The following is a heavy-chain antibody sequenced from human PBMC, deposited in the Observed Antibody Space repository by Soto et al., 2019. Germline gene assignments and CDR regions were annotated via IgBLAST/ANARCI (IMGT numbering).Heavy chain of an antibody. CDR2: ISYDVNNK. CDR3: ASARGYTTFQYRFPFDY. V-gene: IGHV3-30-3*01. J-gene: IGHJ4*02. CDR1: GFTFSSYA. Sequence: QVQLVESGGGVVQPGRSLRLSCAASGFTFSSYAMHWVRQAPGKGLEWVAVISYDVNNKYYADSVKGRFTISRDNSQSTLCLHMPRLGPEDPAPYFSASARGYTTFQYRFPFDYWGQGSLVTVSP. D-gene: IGHD5-12*01.